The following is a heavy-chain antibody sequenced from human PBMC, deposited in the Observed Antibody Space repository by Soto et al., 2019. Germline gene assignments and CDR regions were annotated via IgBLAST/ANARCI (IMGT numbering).Heavy chain of an antibody. V-gene: IGHV3-30*18. CDR1: GFTFSSYG. CDR2: ISYDGSNK. CDR3: AKDLIAAAGIAVFDY. D-gene: IGHD6-13*01. J-gene: IGHJ4*02. Sequence: QVQLVESGGGVVQPGRSLRLSCAASGFTFSSYGMHWVRQAPGKGLEWGAVISYDGSNKYYADSVKGLFTISIDNSKNTLYLQMNSLRAEDTAVYYCAKDLIAAAGIAVFDYWGQGTLVTVSS.